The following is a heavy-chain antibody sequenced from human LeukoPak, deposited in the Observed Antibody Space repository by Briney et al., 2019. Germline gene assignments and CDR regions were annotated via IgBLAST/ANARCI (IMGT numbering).Heavy chain of an antibody. D-gene: IGHD1-26*01. CDR2: IYYSGST. J-gene: IGHJ4*02. V-gene: IGHV4-59*07. CDR1: GGSISSYY. Sequence: SDTLSLTCTVSGGSISSYYWSWIRQPPGKGLECIGYIYYSGSTNYNPSLKRRVPISVHTSKNQFPLKLSSVTAADTAVYYCASYSGSYGYWGQGTLVTVSS. CDR3: ASYSGSYGY.